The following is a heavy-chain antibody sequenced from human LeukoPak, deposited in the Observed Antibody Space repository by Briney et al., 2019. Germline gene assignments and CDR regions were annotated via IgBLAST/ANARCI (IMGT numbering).Heavy chain of an antibody. D-gene: IGHD3-3*01. CDR1: GGSISSYY. Sequence: SSETLSLTCTVSGGSISSYYWSWIRQPAGKGLEWIGRIYTSGSTNYNPSLKSRVTMSVDTSKNQFSLKLSSVTAADTAVYYCARVLGDFGVGEYYYYYMDVWGKGTTVTVSS. J-gene: IGHJ6*03. CDR2: IYTSGST. V-gene: IGHV4-4*07. CDR3: ARVLGDFGVGEYYYYYMDV.